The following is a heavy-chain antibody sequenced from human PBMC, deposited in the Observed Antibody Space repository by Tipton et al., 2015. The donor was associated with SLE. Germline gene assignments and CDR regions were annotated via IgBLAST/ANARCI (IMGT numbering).Heavy chain of an antibody. Sequence: AISGSGGSTYYADSVKGRFTISRDNSKNTLYLQMNSLRAEDTAVYYCWVGRTWGQGTLVTVSS. J-gene: IGHJ5*02. D-gene: IGHD1-26*01. V-gene: IGHV3-23*01. CDR2: ISGSGGST. CDR3: WVGRT.